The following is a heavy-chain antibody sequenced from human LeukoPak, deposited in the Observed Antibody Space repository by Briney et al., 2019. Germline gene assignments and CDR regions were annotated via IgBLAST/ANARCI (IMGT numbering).Heavy chain of an antibody. CDR3: TKSLDY. V-gene: IGHV3-7*01. CDR2: IKEDGSER. Sequence: TGGSLRLSXVASGFTFRRSWMDWVSQVPGKGLEWVANIKEDGSERYYVDSAKGRFTISRDNTKNSLYLQMDSLRVEDTAIYYCTKSLDYWGQGSLVTVSS. CDR1: GFTFRRSW. J-gene: IGHJ4*02.